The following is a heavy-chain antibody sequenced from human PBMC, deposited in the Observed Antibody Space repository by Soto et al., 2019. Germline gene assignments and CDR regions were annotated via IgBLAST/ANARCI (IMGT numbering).Heavy chain of an antibody. CDR1: GGSISSGGYY. CDR2: IYYSGST. CDR3: AIIERWYNAFDI. V-gene: IGHV4-31*03. J-gene: IGHJ3*02. D-gene: IGHD2-15*01. Sequence: QVQLQESGPGLVKPSQTLSLTCTVSGGSISSGGYYWSWIRQHPGKGLEWIGYIYYSGSTYYNPSLKSRVTISVDTSKNQFSLKLSAVTAADTGVYYCAIIERWYNAFDIWGQGTMVTVSS.